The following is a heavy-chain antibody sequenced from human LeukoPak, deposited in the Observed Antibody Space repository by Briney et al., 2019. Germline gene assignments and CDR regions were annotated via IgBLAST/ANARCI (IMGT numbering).Heavy chain of an antibody. V-gene: IGHV3-49*04. J-gene: IGHJ4*02. D-gene: IGHD6-19*01. CDR3: SRGSGWLSVY. CDR2: ISGGTT. CDR1: GFIFSDYI. Sequence: SLRLSCAASGFIFSDYILDWVRQAPGKGLEWIGFISGGTTEYAASVKGRFTISRDDSTSIAYLQMNSLTTEDTAVYYCSRGSGWLSVYWGQGTLVTVSS.